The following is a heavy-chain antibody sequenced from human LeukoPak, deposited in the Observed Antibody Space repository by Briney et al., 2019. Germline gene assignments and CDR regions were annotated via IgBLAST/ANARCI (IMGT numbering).Heavy chain of an antibody. CDR3: AKDTRIAAAGAFDY. CDR2: ISGDGGST. J-gene: IGHJ4*02. Sequence: GGSLRLSCAASGFTFDDYAMHWVRQAPGKGLDWVSLISGDGGSTYYADSVKGRFTISRDNSKNSLYLQMNSLRTEDTALYYCAKDTRIAAAGAFDYWGQGTLVTVSS. CDR1: GFTFDDYA. D-gene: IGHD6-13*01. V-gene: IGHV3-43*02.